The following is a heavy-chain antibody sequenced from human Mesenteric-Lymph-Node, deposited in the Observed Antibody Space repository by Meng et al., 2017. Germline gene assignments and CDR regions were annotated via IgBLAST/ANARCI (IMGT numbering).Heavy chain of an antibody. J-gene: IGHJ4*02. D-gene: IGHD2-21*01. CDR2: IHHSGSA. CDR3: ASFDHIPRRNYFDY. V-gene: IGHV4-30-4*01. Sequence: GQLLESGPGLVEPSQTLSLTCTVSGGSMSSGNYYWSWIRQPPGKGLEWIGYIHHSGSAYYNPSLKSRVSISVDTSKNQFSLNLNSMTAADTAVYYCASFDHIPRRNYFDYWGQGTLVTVSS. CDR1: GGSMSSGNYY.